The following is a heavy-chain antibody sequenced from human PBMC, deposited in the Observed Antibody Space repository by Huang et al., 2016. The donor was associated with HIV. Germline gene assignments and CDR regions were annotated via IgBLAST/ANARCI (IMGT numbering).Heavy chain of an antibody. V-gene: IGHV2-5*01. D-gene: IGHD3-22*01. CDR3: AYTNYYDTSGSPFGF. Sequence: QITLKESGPTLVKPTQTLPLTCTFSGFSLTTSGVGVGWIRQPPGQALEWLALIYWNDDKTYSPSLKSRLTITQDTYNNQAVLTVANMDPVDTATYFCAYTNYYDTSGSPFGFWGQGTLVTVSS. J-gene: IGHJ4*02. CDR1: GFSLTTSGVG. CDR2: IYWNDDK.